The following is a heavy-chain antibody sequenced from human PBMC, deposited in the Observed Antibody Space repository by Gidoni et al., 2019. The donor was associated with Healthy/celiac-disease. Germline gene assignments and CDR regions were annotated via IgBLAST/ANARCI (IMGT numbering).Heavy chain of an antibody. D-gene: IGHD5-18*01. J-gene: IGHJ4*02. Sequence: EVQLLESGGGLVHPGGSVRLSCAASGFTFSSYAMSWVRHAQGKGLGWVSAMSGSGGSTYYADSVKGRFTISRDNSKNTLYLQMNSLRAEDTAVYYCAKDSDTAMVNYFDYWGQGTLVTVSS. CDR2: MSGSGGST. CDR1: GFTFSSYA. CDR3: AKDSDTAMVNYFDY. V-gene: IGHV3-23*01.